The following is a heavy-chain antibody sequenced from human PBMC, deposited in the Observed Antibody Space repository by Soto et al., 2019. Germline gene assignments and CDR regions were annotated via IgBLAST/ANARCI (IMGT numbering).Heavy chain of an antibody. J-gene: IGHJ4*02. Sequence: PSETLSLTCAVYGGSISGYYCSWIRQPPGKGLEWIGEINHSGSTNYNPSLKSRVTMSIDTSKNQFSLKLSSVTAADTAVYYCARHHSWDDYCGPDGYYFDYWGQGTLDTGSS. D-gene: IGHD4-17*01. CDR2: INHSGST. CDR3: ARHHSWDDYCGPDGYYFDY. CDR1: GGSISGYY. V-gene: IGHV4-34*01.